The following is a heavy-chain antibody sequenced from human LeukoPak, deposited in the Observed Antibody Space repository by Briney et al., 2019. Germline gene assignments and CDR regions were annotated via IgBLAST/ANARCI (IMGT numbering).Heavy chain of an antibody. Sequence: PGGSLRLSCTASGFTFGDFTMNWVRQAPGKGLGWVGFIRNKAYGGATDYAASVKGRFTISRDDSKSIAYLQMNSLKTEDTAVYFCTRSYILPADYRGQGTLVTVSS. CDR2: IRNKAYGGAT. CDR3: TRSYILPADY. J-gene: IGHJ4*02. CDR1: GFTFGDFT. D-gene: IGHD2-2*01. V-gene: IGHV3-49*04.